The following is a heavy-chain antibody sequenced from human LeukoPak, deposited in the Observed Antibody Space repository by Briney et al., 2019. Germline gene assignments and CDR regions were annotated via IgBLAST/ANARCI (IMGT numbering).Heavy chain of an antibody. V-gene: IGHV5-51*01. CDR1: GSRVTNYW. Sequence: GESLKISCKASGSRVTNYWIGWVRQMHGKGLEWIGIIYSGDSETRYSPSFQGRVAISVDKSINTAFLQWSSLKASDTAIYYCARHLRGYCSGGTCWDNWLDPWGQGTLVTVSS. D-gene: IGHD2-15*01. CDR2: IYSGDSET. CDR3: ARHLRGYCSGGTCWDNWLDP. J-gene: IGHJ5*02.